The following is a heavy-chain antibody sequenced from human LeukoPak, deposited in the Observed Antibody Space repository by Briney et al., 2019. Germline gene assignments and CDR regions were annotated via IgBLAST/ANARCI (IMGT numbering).Heavy chain of an antibody. Sequence: GGSLRLSCAASGFTFSTYAMHWVRQAPGKGLQWLTVISYNGSHQYYADSVRGRFTISRDNSRNTVFLQMNSLSAEDTAVYYCATSIRRITISSWGQGTLVTVSS. V-gene: IGHV3-30-3*01. CDR3: ATSIRRITISS. CDR2: ISYNGSHQ. D-gene: IGHD3-9*01. J-gene: IGHJ5*02. CDR1: GFTFSTYA.